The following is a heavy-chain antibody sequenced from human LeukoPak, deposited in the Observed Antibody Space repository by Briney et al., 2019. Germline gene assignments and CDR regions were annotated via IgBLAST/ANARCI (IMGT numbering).Heavy chain of an antibody. J-gene: IGHJ6*02. D-gene: IGHD4-17*01. Sequence: GGSLRLSCAASGFTFSTYSMNWVRQAPGKGLEWVSSISSSSYYTYYADSVKGRFTISRDNAKNSLYLQMNSLRAEDTAVYYCARRRATVTTLAYYGMDVWGQGTTVTVSS. CDR2: ISSSSYYT. CDR3: ARRRATVTTLAYYGMDV. CDR1: GFTFSTYS. V-gene: IGHV3-21*01.